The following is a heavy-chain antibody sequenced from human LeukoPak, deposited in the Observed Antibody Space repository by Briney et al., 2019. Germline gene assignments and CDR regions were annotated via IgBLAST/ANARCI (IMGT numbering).Heavy chain of an antibody. CDR2: ISYDGSNK. Sequence: PGGSLRLSCAASGFTFSSYAMHWVRQAPGKGLEWVAVISYDGSNKYYADSVKGRFTISRDNSKNTLYLQMNSLRAEDTAVYYCARAGYYPDAFDIWGQGTMVTVSS. J-gene: IGHJ3*02. CDR3: ARAGYYPDAFDI. D-gene: IGHD2-21*01. V-gene: IGHV3-30-3*01. CDR1: GFTFSSYA.